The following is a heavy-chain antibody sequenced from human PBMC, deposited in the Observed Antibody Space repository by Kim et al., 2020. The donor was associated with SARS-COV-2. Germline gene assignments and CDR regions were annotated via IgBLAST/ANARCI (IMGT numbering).Heavy chain of an antibody. CDR2: SNK. Sequence: SNKYYADSVKGRFTISRDNSKNTLYLQMNSLRAEDTAVYYCARDFRGGDYWGQGTLVTVSS. J-gene: IGHJ4*02. D-gene: IGHD2-15*01. CDR3: ARDFRGGDY. V-gene: IGHV3-33*01.